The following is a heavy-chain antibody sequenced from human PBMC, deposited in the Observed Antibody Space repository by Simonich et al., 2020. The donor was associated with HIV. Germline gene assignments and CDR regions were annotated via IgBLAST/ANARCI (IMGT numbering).Heavy chain of an antibody. D-gene: IGHD6-25*01. CDR2: TSPYTAKT. CDR3: ARGAFDGYYFDY. V-gene: IGHV1-18*01. J-gene: IGHJ4*02. Sequence: QVQLVQSGAEVKKPGASVKVSCKASGYTFSSYGINWVRQAPGQGLEGRGVTSPYTAKTDYSQKFSGRVTMTTDTSTNTTYMDLSSLRSDDTAMYYCARGAFDGYYFDYWGQGTLVTVSS. CDR1: GYTFSSYG.